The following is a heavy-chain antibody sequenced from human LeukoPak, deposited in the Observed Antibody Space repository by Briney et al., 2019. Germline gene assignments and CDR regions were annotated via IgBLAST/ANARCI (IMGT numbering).Heavy chain of an antibody. D-gene: IGHD2-21*02. CDR1: GYSFTSYW. CDR2: IYPGDSDT. CDR3: ARQLAYCGGDCYSEGDY. J-gene: IGHJ4*02. Sequence: GESLQISCQGSGYSFTSYWIGWVRQMPGKGLEWMGIIYPGDSDTRYSPSFQGQVTISADKSISTAYLQWSSLKASDTAMYYCARQLAYCGGDCYSEGDYWGQGTLVTVSS. V-gene: IGHV5-51*01.